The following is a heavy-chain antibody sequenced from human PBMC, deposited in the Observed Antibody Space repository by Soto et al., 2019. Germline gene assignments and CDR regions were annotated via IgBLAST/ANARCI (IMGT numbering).Heavy chain of an antibody. J-gene: IGHJ4*02. V-gene: IGHV1-69*01. Sequence: QVQLVQSGAEVKKPGSSVKVSCKASGGTFSSYAISWVRQSPGQGLEWMGGIIPIFGTANYAQKFQGRVTITADESTSTAYMELSSLRSEDTALYYCARARIFGVVIIHFGYWGQGTLVTVSS. CDR3: ARARIFGVVIIHFGY. D-gene: IGHD3-3*01. CDR1: GGTFSSYA. CDR2: IIPIFGTA.